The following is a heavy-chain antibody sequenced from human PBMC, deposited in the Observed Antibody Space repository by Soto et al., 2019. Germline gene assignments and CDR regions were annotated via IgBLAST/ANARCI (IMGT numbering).Heavy chain of an antibody. CDR2: INHSGST. Sequence: SETLSLTCAVYGGSFSGYYWSWIRQPPGKGLEWIGEINHSGSTNYNPSLKSRVTISVDTSKNQFSLKLSSVTAADTAVYYCARRALDCSGGSCSHYYYYYYMDVWGKGTTVTVSS. D-gene: IGHD2-15*01. CDR3: ARRALDCSGGSCSHYYYYYYMDV. CDR1: GGSFSGYY. V-gene: IGHV4-34*01. J-gene: IGHJ6*03.